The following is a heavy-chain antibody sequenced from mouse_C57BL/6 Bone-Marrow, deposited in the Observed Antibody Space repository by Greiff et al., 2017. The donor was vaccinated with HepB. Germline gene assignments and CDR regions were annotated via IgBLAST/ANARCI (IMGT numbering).Heavy chain of an antibody. CDR3: TRLLTGPVYYFDY. CDR1: GYTFTSYW. Sequence: EVQVVESGTVLARPGASVKMSCKTSGYTFTSYWMHWVKQRPGQGLEWIGAIYPGNSDTSYNQKFKGKAKLTAVTSASTAYMELSSLTNEDSAVYYCTRLLTGPVYYFDYWGQGTTLTVSS. CDR2: IYPGNSDT. V-gene: IGHV1-5*01. J-gene: IGHJ2*01. D-gene: IGHD4-1*01.